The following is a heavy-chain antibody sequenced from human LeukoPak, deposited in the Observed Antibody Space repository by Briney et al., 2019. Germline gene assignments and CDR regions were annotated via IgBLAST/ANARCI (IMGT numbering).Heavy chain of an antibody. CDR3: ARDRAPDYFDSSGYYPLDH. J-gene: IGHJ4*02. D-gene: IGHD3-22*01. CDR2: ISAYNGNT. Sequence: GASVKVSCKASGYTFTSYGISWVRQAPGQGLEWMGWISAYNGNTNYAQKLQGRVTMTTDTSTSTAYMELRSLRSDDTAVYYCARDRAPDYFDSSGYYPLDHWGQGTLVTVSS. CDR1: GYTFTSYG. V-gene: IGHV1-18*01.